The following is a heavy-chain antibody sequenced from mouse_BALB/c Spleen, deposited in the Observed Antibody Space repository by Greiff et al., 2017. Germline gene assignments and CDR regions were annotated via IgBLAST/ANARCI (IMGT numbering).Heavy chain of an antibody. V-gene: IGHV5-17*02. Sequence: EVQGVESGGGLVQPGGSRKLSCAASGFTFSSFGMHWVRQAPEKGLEWVAYISSGSSTIYYADTVKGRFTISRDNPKNTLFLQMTSLRSEDTAMYYCARGGNYGSSFAYWGQGTLVTVSA. CDR2: ISSGSSTI. D-gene: IGHD2-2*01. CDR3: ARGGNYGSSFAY. J-gene: IGHJ3*01. CDR1: GFTFSSFG.